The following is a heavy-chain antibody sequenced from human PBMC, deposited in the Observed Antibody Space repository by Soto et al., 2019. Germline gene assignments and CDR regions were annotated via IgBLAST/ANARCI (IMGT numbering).Heavy chain of an antibody. D-gene: IGHD6-13*01. CDR3: AKIPHSSSWYLDAFDI. CDR1: GFTFSSYA. V-gene: IGHV3-23*01. J-gene: IGHJ3*02. CDR2: ISGSGGST. Sequence: EVQLLESGGGLVQPGGSLRRSFAASGFTFSSYAMSWVRQAPGKGLEWVSAISGSGGSTYYADSVKGRFTISRDNSKNTLYLQMNSLSAEDTAVYYCAKIPHSSSWYLDAFDIWGQGTMVTVSS.